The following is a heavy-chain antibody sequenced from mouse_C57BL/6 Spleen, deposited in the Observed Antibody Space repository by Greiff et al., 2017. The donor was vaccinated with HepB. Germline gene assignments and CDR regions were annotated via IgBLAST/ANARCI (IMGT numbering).Heavy chain of an antibody. V-gene: IGHV7-3*01. J-gene: IGHJ1*03. CDR2: IRNKANGYTT. CDR1: GFTFTDYY. D-gene: IGHD1-1*01. Sequence: EVKLMESGGGLVQPGGSLSLSCAASGFTFTDYYMSWVRQPPGKALEWLGFIRNKANGYTTEYSASVKGRFTISRDNSQSILYLQMNALRAEDSATYYCARYYYGSPGYFDVWGTGTTVTVSS. CDR3: ARYYYGSPGYFDV.